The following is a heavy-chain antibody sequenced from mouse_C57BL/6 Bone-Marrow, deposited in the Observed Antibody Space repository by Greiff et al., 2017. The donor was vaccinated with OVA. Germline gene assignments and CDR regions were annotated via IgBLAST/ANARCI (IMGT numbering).Heavy chain of an antibody. J-gene: IGHJ3*01. Sequence: EVKLMESGPGLVKPSQSLSLTCSVTGYSITSGYYWNWIRQFPGNKLEWMGYISYDGSNNYNPSLKNRISITRDTSKNQFFLKLNSVTTEDTATYYCARDRGARWFAYWGQGTLVTVSA. V-gene: IGHV3-6*01. D-gene: IGHD3-1*01. CDR3: ARDRGARWFAY. CDR1: GYSITSGYY. CDR2: ISYDGSN.